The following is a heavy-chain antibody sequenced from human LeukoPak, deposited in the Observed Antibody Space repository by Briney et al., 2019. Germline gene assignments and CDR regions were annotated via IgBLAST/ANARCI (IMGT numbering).Heavy chain of an antibody. J-gene: IGHJ4*02. CDR1: GSTFSSYG. Sequence: SGRSLRLSCAASGSTFSSYGMHWVRQAPGKGPEWVAVIWYDGSNKYYADSVKGRFTISRDNSKNTLYLQMNSLRAEDTAVYYCARDPPYIVGATTHFDYWGQGTLVTVSS. CDR3: ARDPPYIVGATTHFDY. V-gene: IGHV3-33*01. D-gene: IGHD1-26*01. CDR2: IWYDGSNK.